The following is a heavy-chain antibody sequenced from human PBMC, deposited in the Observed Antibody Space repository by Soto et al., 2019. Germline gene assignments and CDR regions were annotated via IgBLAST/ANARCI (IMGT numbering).Heavy chain of an antibody. Sequence: GGSLRLSCAAAGFTFSYYALHWVRRAPGKGLEWVSSISGIRDYIRYADSVKGRFTISRDNAKTSLYLQMNSLTAEDTAVYYCAREGVHNYNEYYFDYWGQGTLVTVSS. V-gene: IGHV3-21*06. J-gene: IGHJ4*02. D-gene: IGHD3-22*01. CDR2: ISGIRDYI. CDR3: AREGVHNYNEYYFDY. CDR1: GFTFSYYA.